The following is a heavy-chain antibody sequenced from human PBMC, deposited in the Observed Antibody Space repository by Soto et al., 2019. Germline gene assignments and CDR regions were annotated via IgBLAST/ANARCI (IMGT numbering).Heavy chain of an antibody. V-gene: IGHV1-46*01. CDR2: INPSGGST. D-gene: IGHD6-13*01. CDR3: ARGGSSWLYYFDD. CDR1: GYTFTTYD. Sequence: ASVKVSCKASGYTFTTYDINWVRQATGQGLEWMGIINPSGGSTSYAQKFQGRVTMTRDTSTSTVYMELSSLRSEDTAVYYGARGGSSWLYYFDDWGQGTLVTVSS. J-gene: IGHJ4*02.